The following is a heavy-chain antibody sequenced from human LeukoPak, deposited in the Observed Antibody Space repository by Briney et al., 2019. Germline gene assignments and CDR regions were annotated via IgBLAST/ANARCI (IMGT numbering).Heavy chain of an antibody. V-gene: IGHV3-30*18. Sequence: GGSLRLSCAASGFTFSSYAMSWVRQAPGKGLEWVAVISYDGSNKYYADSVKGRFTISRDNSKNTLYLQMNSLRAEDTAVYYCAKDRVPAARRYYFDYWGQGTLVTVSS. D-gene: IGHD2-2*01. CDR2: ISYDGSNK. CDR1: GFTFSSYA. J-gene: IGHJ4*02. CDR3: AKDRVPAARRYYFDY.